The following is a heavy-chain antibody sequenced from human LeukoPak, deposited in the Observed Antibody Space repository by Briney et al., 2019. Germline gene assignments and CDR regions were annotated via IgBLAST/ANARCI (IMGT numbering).Heavy chain of an antibody. CDR3: AREGAYIGGSYTFDY. V-gene: IGHV1-3*03. CDR2: INAGNGNT. D-gene: IGHD1-26*01. Sequence: ASVKVSCKASGYTFSSYAMHWVRQAPRQRLEWMGWINAGNGNTKLSHEFQGRVTITRDTSASTAYMELNSLRSEDMAVYYCAREGAYIGGSYTFDYWGQGTLVTVSS. J-gene: IGHJ4*02. CDR1: GYTFSSYA.